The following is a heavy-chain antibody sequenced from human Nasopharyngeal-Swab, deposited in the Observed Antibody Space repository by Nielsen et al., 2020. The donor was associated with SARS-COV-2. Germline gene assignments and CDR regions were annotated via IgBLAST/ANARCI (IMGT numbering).Heavy chain of an antibody. CDR1: GDSVSNNRAA. CDR3: ARELVHDYRGGFVL. J-gene: IGHJ3*01. CDR2: TLYRFDWYN. Sequence: SQTLSLTCAISGDSVSNNRAAWNWIRQSPSRGLEWLGRTLYRFDWYNDYGESVRSRITIKPDTSKNQFSLQLNSVTPEDTAVYYCARELVHDYRGGFVLLGQGTMVTVSS. V-gene: IGHV6-1*01. D-gene: IGHD6-6*01.